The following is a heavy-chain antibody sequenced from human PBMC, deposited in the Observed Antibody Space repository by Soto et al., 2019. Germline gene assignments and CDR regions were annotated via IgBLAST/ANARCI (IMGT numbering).Heavy chain of an antibody. CDR2: ISASAITT. V-gene: IGHV3-23*04. D-gene: IGHD2-15*01. CDR1: GFTISAYA. J-gene: IGHJ4*02. CDR3: AKPPGFNNVVPAYFDY. Sequence: EVQLVDSGGGLVQPGESLRLSCAGSGFTISAYAMSWVRQAPWKGLEWVSSISASAITTYNTDSVRGRFTISRDNSRNTVYLQMNSLRAEDTAVYFCAKPPGFNNVVPAYFDYWGGGTRVTVSS.